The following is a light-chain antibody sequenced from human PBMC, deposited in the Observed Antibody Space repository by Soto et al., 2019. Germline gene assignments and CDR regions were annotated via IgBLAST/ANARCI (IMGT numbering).Light chain of an antibody. CDR3: QQYDNLPLLT. J-gene: IGKJ4*01. CDR1: QDISNY. V-gene: IGKV1-33*01. Sequence: DIQMTQSPSSLSASVGDRVTITCQASQDISNYLNWYQQKPGKAPKLLIYDASNLETGVPSRFXGSGSGTDFPFTISSLQPEDIATYYCQQYDNLPLLTFGGGTKVEIK. CDR2: DAS.